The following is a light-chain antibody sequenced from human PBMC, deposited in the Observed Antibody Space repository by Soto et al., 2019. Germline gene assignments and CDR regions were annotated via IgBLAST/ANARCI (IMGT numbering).Light chain of an antibody. Sequence: DIVMTQSPLSLPVTPGEPASISCRSSQSLLHSNGYTYLDWYLQKPGQSPQLLIYLGSSRAAGVPDRFSGSGSGTDFTPKISRVEAEDVGVYYCMQALQAPQLTFGGGTKVDIK. V-gene: IGKV2-28*01. CDR2: LGS. CDR1: QSLLHSNGYTY. J-gene: IGKJ4*01. CDR3: MQALQAPQLT.